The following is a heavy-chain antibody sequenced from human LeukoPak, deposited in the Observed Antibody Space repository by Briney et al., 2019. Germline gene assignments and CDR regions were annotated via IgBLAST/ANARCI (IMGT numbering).Heavy chain of an antibody. CDR1: GFTFSSYG. J-gene: IGHJ6*03. V-gene: IGHV3-30*18. D-gene: IGHD6-19*01. CDR2: ISYDGSNK. CDR3: AKPYSSGWSPYYHYYMDV. Sequence: PGGSLRLSCAASGFTFSSYGMHWVRQAPGKGLEWVAVISYDGSNKYYADSVKGRFTISRDNAKNTLYLQMSTLRAEDTAVYFCAKPYSSGWSPYYHYYMDVWGTGTTVTVSS.